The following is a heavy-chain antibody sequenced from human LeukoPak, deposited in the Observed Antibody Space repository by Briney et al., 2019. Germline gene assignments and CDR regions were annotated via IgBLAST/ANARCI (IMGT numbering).Heavy chain of an antibody. Sequence: SVKVSCKASGGTFSCSAISWVRQAPGQGLEWMGGIIPIFGTANYAQKFQGRVTITADKSTSTAYMELSSLRSEDTAVYYCARGRYSSSWYAFDIWGQGTMVTVSS. CDR3: ARGRYSSSWYAFDI. CDR2: IIPIFGTA. J-gene: IGHJ3*02. CDR1: GGTFSCSA. D-gene: IGHD6-13*01. V-gene: IGHV1-69*06.